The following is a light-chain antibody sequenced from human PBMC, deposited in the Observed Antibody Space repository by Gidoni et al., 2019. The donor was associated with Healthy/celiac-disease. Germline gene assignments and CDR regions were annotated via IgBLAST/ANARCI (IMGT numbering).Light chain of an antibody. V-gene: IGLV1-44*01. Sequence: QSVLTQPPSASGTPGQRVTISCSGSSSNIGSNTVNWYQQLPGTAPKLLIYSNNQRPSRVPDRFSGSKSGTSASLAISGLQSEDEADYYCAAWDDSLNGPLFGGGTKLTVL. CDR2: SNN. CDR1: SSNIGSNT. CDR3: AAWDDSLNGPL. J-gene: IGLJ2*01.